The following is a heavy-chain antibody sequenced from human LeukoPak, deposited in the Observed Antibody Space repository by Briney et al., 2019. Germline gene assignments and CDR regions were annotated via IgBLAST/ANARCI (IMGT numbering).Heavy chain of an antibody. CDR3: ARQNYDFWSGYPAYYFDY. J-gene: IGHJ4*02. CDR1: GGSISSYY. CDR2: IYYSGGT. Sequence: SETLSLTCTVSGGSISSYYWSWIRQPPGKGLEWIGYIYYSGGTNYNPSLKSRVTISVDTSKNQFSLKLSSVTAADTAVYYCARQNYDFWSGYPAYYFDYWGQGTLVTVSS. V-gene: IGHV4-59*08. D-gene: IGHD3-3*01.